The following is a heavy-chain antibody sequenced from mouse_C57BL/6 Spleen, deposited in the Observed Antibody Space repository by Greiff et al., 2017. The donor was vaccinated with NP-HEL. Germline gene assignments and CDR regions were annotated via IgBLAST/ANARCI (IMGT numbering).Heavy chain of an antibody. CDR1: GYTFTSYW. J-gene: IGHJ4*01. CDR3: AREDYYGSSYGDYYAMDD. Sequence: QVQLQQPGAELVKPGASVKLSCKASGYTFTSYWMPWVKQRPGRGLEWIGRIGPNSGGTKDNEKFKSKATLTVDKPSSTAYMQRSSLTSEDSAVYYCAREDYYGSSYGDYYAMDDWGQGTSVTVSS. V-gene: IGHV1-72*01. D-gene: IGHD1-1*01. CDR2: IGPNSGGT.